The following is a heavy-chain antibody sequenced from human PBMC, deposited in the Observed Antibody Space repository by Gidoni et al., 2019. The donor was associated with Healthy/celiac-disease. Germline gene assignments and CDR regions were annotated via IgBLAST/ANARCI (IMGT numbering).Heavy chain of an antibody. CDR3: ARGMKKRGALED. CDR2: INHSGSN. D-gene: IGHD3-16*01. Sequence: QVQLQQWGAGLLKPSATLSLTCAVYGGSFSGYYWSWIRQPPGKGLEWIGEINHSGSNNLNPSLKSRVTISVDTAKNQFSLKLSAGTAADTAVYYCARGMKKRGALEDWGQGTLVTVSS. CDR1: GGSFSGYY. J-gene: IGHJ4*02. V-gene: IGHV4-34*01.